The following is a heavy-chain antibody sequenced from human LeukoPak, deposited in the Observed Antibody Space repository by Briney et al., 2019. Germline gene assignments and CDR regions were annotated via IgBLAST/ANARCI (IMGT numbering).Heavy chain of an antibody. Sequence: GASVKVSCKASGYTFTSYAMHWVRQAPGQGLEWMGWINTNTGNPTYAQGFTGRFVFSLDTSVNTAYLQISSLKVDDTAVYYCAREGGSSGYSYGYNWFAPWGQGTLVTVSS. V-gene: IGHV7-4-1*02. D-gene: IGHD5-18*01. CDR3: AREGGSSGYSYGYNWFAP. CDR2: INTNTGNP. CDR1: GYTFTSYA. J-gene: IGHJ5*02.